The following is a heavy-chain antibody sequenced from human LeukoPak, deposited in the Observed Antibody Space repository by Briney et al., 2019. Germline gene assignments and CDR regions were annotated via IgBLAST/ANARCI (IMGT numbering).Heavy chain of an antibody. J-gene: IGHJ6*03. CDR1: GYTFTGYY. CDR2: INPNSGGT. Sequence: ASVKVSCKASGYTFTGYYMHWVRQAPGQGLEWMGWINPNSGGTNYAQKFQGRVTMTTDTSTSTAYMELRSLRSDDTAVYYCARQGYSSSWAYYYYYMDVWGKGTTVTISS. D-gene: IGHD6-13*01. CDR3: ARQGYSSSWAYYYYYMDV. V-gene: IGHV1-2*02.